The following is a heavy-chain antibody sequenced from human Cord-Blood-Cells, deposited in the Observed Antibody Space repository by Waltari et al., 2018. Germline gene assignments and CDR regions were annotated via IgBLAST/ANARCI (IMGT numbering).Heavy chain of an antibody. D-gene: IGHD6-6*01. CDR1: GYTLTALS. J-gene: IGHJ4*02. V-gene: IGHV1-24*01. Sequence: QVQLVQSGAEVKKPGASVKVSCKVSGYTLTALSMHWVRQAPGKGLEWMGCFGPEDGETIYAQKFQGRVTMTGDTSTDTAYMELSSLRSEDTAVYYCATGLGSIAARLAFDYWGQGTLVTVSS. CDR3: ATGLGSIAARLAFDY. CDR2: FGPEDGET.